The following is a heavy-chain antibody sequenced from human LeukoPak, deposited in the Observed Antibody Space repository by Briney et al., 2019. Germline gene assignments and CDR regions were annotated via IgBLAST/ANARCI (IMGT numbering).Heavy chain of an antibody. J-gene: IGHJ4*02. CDR2: IYYSGST. V-gene: IGHV4-59*01. D-gene: IGHD3-10*01. CDR3: ASTQRDYYGSGKYYFDY. Sequence: SETLSPTCTVSGGSISSYYWSWIRQPPGKGLEWIGYIYYSGSTNYNPSLKSRVTISVDTSKNQFSLKLSSVTAADTAVYYCASTQRDYYGSGKYYFDYWGQGTLVTVSS. CDR1: GGSISSYY.